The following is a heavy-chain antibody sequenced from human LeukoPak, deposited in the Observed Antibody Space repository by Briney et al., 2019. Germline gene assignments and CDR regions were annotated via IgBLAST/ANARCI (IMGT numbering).Heavy chain of an antibody. J-gene: IGHJ4*02. D-gene: IGHD3-22*01. CDR3: ARMGYDSSGYYYNFDY. V-gene: IGHV1-69*05. CDR1: GGTFSSYA. Sequence: SVKVSCKASGGTFSSYAIGWVRQAPGQGLEWMGGIIPIFGTANYAQKFQGRLTMTRNTSISTAHMELSSLRSEDTAVYYCARMGYDSSGYYYNFDYWGQGTLVTVSS. CDR2: IIPIFGTA.